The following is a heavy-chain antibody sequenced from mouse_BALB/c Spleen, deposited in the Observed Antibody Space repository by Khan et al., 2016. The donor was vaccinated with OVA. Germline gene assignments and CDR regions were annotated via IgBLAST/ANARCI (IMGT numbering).Heavy chain of an antibody. Sequence: QVQLQESGPGLVAPSQSLSITCTVSGFSLTNYGVSWVRQPPGKGLEWLGVVWGDGSTNYHSVLRSRLIISKDNSKSQVLLILNSLQTDDTATYYCAKFYYGGVSDWYFDVWGAGTTVTVSS. D-gene: IGHD1-1*02. J-gene: IGHJ1*01. V-gene: IGHV2-3*01. CDR2: VWGDGST. CDR3: AKFYYGGVSDWYFDV. CDR1: GFSLTNYG.